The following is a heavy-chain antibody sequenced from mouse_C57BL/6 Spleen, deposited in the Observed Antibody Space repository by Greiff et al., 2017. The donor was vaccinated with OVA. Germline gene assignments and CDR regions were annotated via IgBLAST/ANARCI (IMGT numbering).Heavy chain of an antibody. V-gene: IGHV1-55*01. CDR3: AMGGFITTVAMDY. CDR1: GYTFTSYW. Sequence: QVQLQQPGAELVKPGASVKMSCTASGYTFTSYWITWVQQRPGQGLEWIGDIYPGSGSTNYNEKFKSKATLTVDTSSSTAYMQLSSQPSEDSAVNYCAMGGFITTVAMDYWGQGTSVTVSS. D-gene: IGHD1-2*01. J-gene: IGHJ4*01. CDR2: IYPGSGST.